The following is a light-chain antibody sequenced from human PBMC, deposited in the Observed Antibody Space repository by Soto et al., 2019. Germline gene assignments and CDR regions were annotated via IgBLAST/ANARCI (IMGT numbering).Light chain of an antibody. CDR3: QQYNNWA. J-gene: IGKJ3*01. CDR2: LAS. CDR1: QSLLHSNGYNY. Sequence: DIVLTQSPLSLPVTPGEPASFSCRSSQSLLHSNGYNYLDWYLQKPGQSPQLLIYLASNRASGVPDRFSGSGSGTEFTLTISSLQSEDFAVYYCQQYNNWAFGPGTKVDIK. V-gene: IGKV2-28*01.